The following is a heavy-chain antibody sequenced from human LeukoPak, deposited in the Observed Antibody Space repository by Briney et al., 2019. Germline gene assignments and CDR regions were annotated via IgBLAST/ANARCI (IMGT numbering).Heavy chain of an antibody. V-gene: IGHV4-34*01. D-gene: IGHD3-22*01. Sequence: GSLRLSCAASGFTFSSYAMHWVRQPPGKGLEWIGEINHSGSTDYNPSLKSRVTISVDTSKNQFSLKLSSVTAADTAVYYCARSSSGLDDYWGQGTLVTVSS. CDR3: ARSSSGLDDY. CDR2: INHSGST. J-gene: IGHJ4*02. CDR1: GFTFSSYA.